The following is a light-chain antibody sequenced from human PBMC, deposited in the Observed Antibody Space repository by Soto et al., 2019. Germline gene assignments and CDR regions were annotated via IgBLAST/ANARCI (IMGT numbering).Light chain of an antibody. CDR3: QQYNNWPRT. CDR1: QSFSIY. CDR2: DAS. J-gene: IGKJ1*01. Sequence: EIGLSQSPATLSLSTGERATLSCRASQSFSIYLAWYQHKPCQAPRLLIYDASNRATGIPARFSGSGSGTDFTLTISSLQSEDFAVYYCQQYNNWPRTFGQGTKVDIK. V-gene: IGKV3-11*01.